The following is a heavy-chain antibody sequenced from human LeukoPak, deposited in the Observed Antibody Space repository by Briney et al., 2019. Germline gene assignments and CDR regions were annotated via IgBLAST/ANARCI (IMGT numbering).Heavy chain of an antibody. CDR3: ARERSASPAFDI. J-gene: IGHJ3*02. CDR2: IYSGRA. Sequence: PSETLSLTCTVYRGYIGTFYWHGIRQHPGKGLEWLGYIYSGRAIYNPSLKSRVTMTVNTAKNQFSLRLTSVNAADAAVYYCARERSASPAFDIWGQGTGVSVSS. CDR1: RGYIGTFY. V-gene: IGHV4-59*01.